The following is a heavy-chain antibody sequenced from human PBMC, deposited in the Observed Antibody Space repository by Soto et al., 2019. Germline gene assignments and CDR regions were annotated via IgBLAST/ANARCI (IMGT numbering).Heavy chain of an antibody. CDR1: GYTFIGYY. V-gene: IGHV1-2*04. J-gene: IGHJ4*02. Sequence: QVQLVQSGAEVKKPGASVKVSCKACGYTFIGYYIHWVRQAPGQGLEWMGWINPNSGGAKYSQKFQAWVTMTSDTSISTAYMELSRLKSDDTAVYYCARSGGGYDLGDYWGQGTLVTVSS. CDR2: INPNSGGA. CDR3: ARSGGGYDLGDY. D-gene: IGHD5-12*01.